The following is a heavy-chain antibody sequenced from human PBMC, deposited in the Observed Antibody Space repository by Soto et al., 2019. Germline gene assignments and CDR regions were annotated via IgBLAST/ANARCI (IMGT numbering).Heavy chain of an antibody. V-gene: IGHV5-51*01. CDR2: IYPADSDT. Sequence: GGALKISCKTSGYLFPGNLIGCVRQMPGKGLEWMGVIYPADSDTRYSPSFQGQVTISVDKSVSTAYLHWSSLKASDTAMYYCARSASYCSRTSCHFNYWGQGTPVNVSA. D-gene: IGHD2-2*01. CDR3: ARSASYCSRTSCHFNY. CDR1: GYLFPGNL. J-gene: IGHJ4*02.